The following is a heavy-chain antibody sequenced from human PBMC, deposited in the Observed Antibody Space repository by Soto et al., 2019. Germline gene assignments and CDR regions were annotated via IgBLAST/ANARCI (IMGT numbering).Heavy chain of an antibody. V-gene: IGHV3-48*03. CDR1: GFTFSSYE. CDR2: ISSSGSTI. CDR3: ARAAYCGGDCYSGGVDY. J-gene: IGHJ4*02. D-gene: IGHD2-21*02. Sequence: GALRLSCAASGFTFSSYEMNWVRQAPGKGLEWVSYISSSGSTIYYADSVKGRFTISRDNAKNSLYLQMNSLRAEDTAVYYCARAAYCGGDCYSGGVDYWGQGTLVTVSS.